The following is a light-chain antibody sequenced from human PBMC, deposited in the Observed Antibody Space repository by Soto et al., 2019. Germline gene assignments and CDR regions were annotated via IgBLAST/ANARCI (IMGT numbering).Light chain of an antibody. CDR1: QSVSSSY. Sequence: EIVLTHSPGTLSLSPGERATLSCRASQSVSSSYLAWYQQKPGQAPRLLIYGASSRATGIPDRFSGSGSGTDFTLTISRLEPEDFAVYYWQQYGSSPWTFGQGTKVDVK. V-gene: IGKV3-20*01. CDR3: QQYGSSPWT. CDR2: GAS. J-gene: IGKJ1*01.